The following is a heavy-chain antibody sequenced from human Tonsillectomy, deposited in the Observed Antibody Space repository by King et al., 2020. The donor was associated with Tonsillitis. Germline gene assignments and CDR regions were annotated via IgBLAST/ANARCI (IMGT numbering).Heavy chain of an antibody. J-gene: IGHJ4*02. V-gene: IGHV3-7*03. CDR1: GFTFSNYW. D-gene: IGHD4-17*01. CDR3: ASLYGDSDGLG. CDR2: IKYDESEK. Sequence: VQLVESGGGLVQPGGSLRLSCAASGFTFSNYWMSWVRQAPGKGLEWVANIKYDESEKYFGDSVRGRFSISRDNAKKSLYLQMSSLRVEDTAVYYCASLYGDSDGLGWGRGTLVTVSS.